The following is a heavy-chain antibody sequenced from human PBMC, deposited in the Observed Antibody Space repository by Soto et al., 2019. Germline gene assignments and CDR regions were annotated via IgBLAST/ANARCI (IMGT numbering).Heavy chain of an antibody. Sequence: QVQLVESGGGLVKPEGSLRLSCAASGFTFSAYYMSCIRQAPGKGLEWVSYISDSGSLTHYGDSVKGRFTISRDNAKASLYLQMDSLRAEDTAIYYCARALVLGVGALSQWGQGTLVTVSS. CDR2: ISDSGSLT. CDR3: ARALVLGVGALSQ. J-gene: IGHJ4*02. V-gene: IGHV3-11*01. CDR1: GFTFSAYY. D-gene: IGHD1-26*01.